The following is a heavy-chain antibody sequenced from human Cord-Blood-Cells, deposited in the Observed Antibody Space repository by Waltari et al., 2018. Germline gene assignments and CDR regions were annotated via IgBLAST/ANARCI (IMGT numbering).Heavy chain of an antibody. CDR3: ARAWDSSSHYYYYMDV. J-gene: IGHJ6*03. Sequence: EVQLVESGGGLVKPGGSLRLSCAASGFTLSSYRTNWVRQALGKGLEWVSSISSSSSYVYYADSVKGRFTISRDNAKNSLYLQMNSLRAEDTAVYYCARAWDSSSHYYYYMDVWGKGTTVTVSS. CDR2: ISSSSSYV. CDR1: GFTLSSYR. D-gene: IGHD3-22*01. V-gene: IGHV3-21*01.